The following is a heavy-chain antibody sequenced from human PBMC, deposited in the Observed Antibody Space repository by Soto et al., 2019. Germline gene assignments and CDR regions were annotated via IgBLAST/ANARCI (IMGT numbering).Heavy chain of an antibody. CDR2: IIPIFGTA. D-gene: IGHD6-6*01. Sequence: QVQLVQSGAEVKKPGSSVKVSCKASGGTFSSYAISWVRQAPGQGLEWRGGIIPIFGTADYAQRFQGRVTXAADDHTSTAYMELTSLRPEDTAVYDCATPLSSSAYYCGMDVWGQGTTVTVSS. J-gene: IGHJ6*02. CDR1: GGTFSSYA. V-gene: IGHV1-69*12. CDR3: ATPLSSSAYYCGMDV.